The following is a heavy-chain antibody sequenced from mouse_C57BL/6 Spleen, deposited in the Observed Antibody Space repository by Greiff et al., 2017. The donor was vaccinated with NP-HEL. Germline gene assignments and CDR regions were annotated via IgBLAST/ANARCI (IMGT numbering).Heavy chain of an antibody. J-gene: IGHJ3*01. CDR2: ISSGSSTI. CDR1: GFTFSDYG. D-gene: IGHD4-1*02. CDR3: ARPTGTEAWFAY. Sequence: EVKLMESGGGLVKPGGSLKLSCAASGFTFSDYGMHWVRQAPEKGLEWVAYISSGSSTIYYADTVKGRFTISRDNAKNTLVLQMTSLRSEDTAMYYCARPTGTEAWFAYWGQGTLVTVSA. V-gene: IGHV5-17*01.